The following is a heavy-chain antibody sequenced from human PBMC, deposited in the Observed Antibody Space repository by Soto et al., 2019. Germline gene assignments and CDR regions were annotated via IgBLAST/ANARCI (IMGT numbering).Heavy chain of an antibody. CDR1: GYTFTSYG. CDR2: ISAYNGNT. J-gene: IGHJ4*02. CDR3: ATDLGSGSYYKN. V-gene: IGHV1-18*01. Sequence: ASVKVSCKASGYTFTSYGISWVRQAPGQGLEWMGWISAYNGNTNYAQKLQGRVTMTEDTSTDTAYMELSSLRSEDTAVYYCATDLGSGSYYKNWGQGTLVTVSS. D-gene: IGHD3-10*01.